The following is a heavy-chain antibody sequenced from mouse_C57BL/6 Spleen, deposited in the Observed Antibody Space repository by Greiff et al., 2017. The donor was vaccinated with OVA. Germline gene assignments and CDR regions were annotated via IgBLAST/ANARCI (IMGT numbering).Heavy chain of an antibody. CDR1: GYAFSSSW. CDR2: IYPGDGDT. J-gene: IGHJ3*01. V-gene: IGHV1-82*01. Sequence: QVQLQQSGPELVKPGASVKISCKASGYAFSSSWMNWVKQRPGKGLEWIGRIYPGDGDTNYNGKFKGKATLTADKSSSTAYMQLSSLTSEDSAVYFGASSWTAQAAGFAYWGQGTLVTVSA. CDR3: ASSWTAQAAGFAY. D-gene: IGHD3-2*02.